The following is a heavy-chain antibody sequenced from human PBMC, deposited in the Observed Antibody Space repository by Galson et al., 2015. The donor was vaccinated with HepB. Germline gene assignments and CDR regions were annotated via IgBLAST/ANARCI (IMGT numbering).Heavy chain of an antibody. V-gene: IGHV3-43*01. CDR3: AKDIFGVPHSGYDPAFDY. CDR1: GFTFDDYT. CDR2: ISWDGGST. D-gene: IGHD5-12*01. J-gene: IGHJ4*02. Sequence: SLRLSCAASGFTFDDYTMHWVRQAPGKGLEWVSLISWDGGSTYYADSVKGRFTISRDNSKNSLYLQMNSLRTEDTALYYCAKDIFGVPHSGYDPAFDYWGQGTLVTVSS.